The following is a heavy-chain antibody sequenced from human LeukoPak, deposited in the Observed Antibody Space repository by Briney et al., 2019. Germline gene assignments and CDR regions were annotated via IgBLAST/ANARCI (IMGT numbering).Heavy chain of an antibody. J-gene: IGHJ4*02. D-gene: IGHD3-10*01. CDR2: TYYRSKWDN. V-gene: IGHV6-1*01. CDR3: ARNYYGSGSYYSHFDY. Sequence: SQTLSLTFAISGDSVSINSATWNWIRQSPSRGLEWLGRTYYRSKWDNDYSVSVKSRITINPDTSKNQFSLQLKSVTPEDTAVYYCARNYYGSGSYYSHFDYWGQGTLVTVSS. CDR1: GDSVSINSAT.